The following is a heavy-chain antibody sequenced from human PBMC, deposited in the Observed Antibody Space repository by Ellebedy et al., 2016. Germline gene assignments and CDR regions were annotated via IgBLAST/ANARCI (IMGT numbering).Heavy chain of an antibody. J-gene: IGHJ5*02. CDR1: GGSISSYY. D-gene: IGHD3-10*01. CDR3: ARFGPMVRGVYNWFDP. V-gene: IGHV4-59*08. Sequence: SETLSLTCTVSGGSISSYYWSWIRQPPGKGLEWIGYIYYSGSTYYNPSLKSRVTISVDTSKNQFSLKLSSVTAADTAVYYCARFGPMVRGVYNWFDPWGQGTLVTVSS. CDR2: IYYSGST.